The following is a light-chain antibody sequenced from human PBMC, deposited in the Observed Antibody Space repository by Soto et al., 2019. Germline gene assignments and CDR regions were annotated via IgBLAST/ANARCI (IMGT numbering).Light chain of an antibody. Sequence: QSALTQPASVSGSPGQSITISCTGTSSDVGSYNLVSWYQQHPGKAPKLMIYEVSKRPSGVSNRFSGFKSGNTASLTISGLQAEDAADYYCCSYAGSSTFVFGGGTKVTVL. CDR3: CSYAGSSTFV. CDR2: EVS. J-gene: IGLJ3*02. CDR1: SSDVGSYNL. V-gene: IGLV2-23*02.